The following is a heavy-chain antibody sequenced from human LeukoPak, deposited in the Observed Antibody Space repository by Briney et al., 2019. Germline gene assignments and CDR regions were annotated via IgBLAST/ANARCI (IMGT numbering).Heavy chain of an antibody. V-gene: IGHV1-3*01. CDR2: INADNGNT. Sequence: ASVKVSCKASGYTFTGYSLHWVRQAPGQWLEWMGWINADNGNTRYSQKFQGRVTITRDTSASTAYMELSSLGSEDTAVYYCARVGPDSSGWYDAFDIWGQGTMVTVSS. D-gene: IGHD6-19*01. CDR1: GYTFTGYS. CDR3: ARVGPDSSGWYDAFDI. J-gene: IGHJ3*02.